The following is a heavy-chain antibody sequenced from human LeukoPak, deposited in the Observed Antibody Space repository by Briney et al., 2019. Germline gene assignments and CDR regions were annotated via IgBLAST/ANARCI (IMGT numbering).Heavy chain of an antibody. Sequence: ASVKVSCKASGYTFTSYYMHWVRQAPGQGLEWMGIINPSGGSTSYAQKFQGRVTMTRDTSTSTVYMELSSLRSEDTAVYYCARDLYDSSGYYFSPGYYYYGMDVWGQGTTVTVSS. D-gene: IGHD3-22*01. CDR1: GYTFTSYY. V-gene: IGHV1-46*01. CDR2: INPSGGST. J-gene: IGHJ6*02. CDR3: ARDLYDSSGYYFSPGYYYYGMDV.